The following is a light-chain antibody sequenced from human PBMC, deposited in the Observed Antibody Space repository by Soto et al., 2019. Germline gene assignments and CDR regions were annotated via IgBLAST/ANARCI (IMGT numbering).Light chain of an antibody. Sequence: EIVLTQSPGTLSLSPGKRATLSCRASQSVSSSYLAWYQQKPGQAPRLLIYGASSRATGIPDRFSGSGSGTDFTLTISRLEPEDFAVYYCQKYGSSPPWTFGQGTKVDIK. CDR2: GAS. J-gene: IGKJ1*01. CDR1: QSVSSSY. CDR3: QKYGSSPPWT. V-gene: IGKV3-20*01.